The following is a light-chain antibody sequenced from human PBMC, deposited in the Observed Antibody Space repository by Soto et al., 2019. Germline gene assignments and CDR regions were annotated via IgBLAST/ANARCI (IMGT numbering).Light chain of an antibody. CDR1: QTVIRNY. V-gene: IGKV3-20*01. Sequence: ETALSQSPGTLSFSPGQRTNISCRASQTVIRNYLAWHQQKPGQTPRLLVYGASSRAAGIPDRFRGIGSGTDFPLTISRLEPEDFAVYYCQQHGVSPFTFGEGTRLEIK. CDR3: QQHGVSPFT. J-gene: IGKJ5*01. CDR2: GAS.